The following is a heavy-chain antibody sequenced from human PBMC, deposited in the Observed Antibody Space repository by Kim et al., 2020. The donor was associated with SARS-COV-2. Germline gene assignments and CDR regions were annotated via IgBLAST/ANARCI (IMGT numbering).Heavy chain of an antibody. Sequence: YYVDSVKGRFTISRDNAKNSLYLQMNSLRAEDAAVYYCATLDSAYVRKTDWGQGTLVTVSS. D-gene: IGHD3-10*02. J-gene: IGHJ4*02. V-gene: IGHV3-7*01. CDR3: ATLDSAYVRKTD.